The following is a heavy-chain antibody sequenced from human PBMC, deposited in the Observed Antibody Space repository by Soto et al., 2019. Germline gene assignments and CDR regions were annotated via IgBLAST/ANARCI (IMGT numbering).Heavy chain of an antibody. J-gene: IGHJ6*02. D-gene: IGHD3-10*01. Sequence: ASVKVSCKASGYTFTSYGISWVRQAPGQGLEWMGWISAYNGNTNYAQKLQGRVTMTTDTSTSTAYMELRSLRSDDTAVYYCARDPSPYYYGSGSYGMDVWGQGTTVTVSS. CDR3: ARDPSPYYYGSGSYGMDV. CDR1: GYTFTSYG. V-gene: IGHV1-18*01. CDR2: ISAYNGNT.